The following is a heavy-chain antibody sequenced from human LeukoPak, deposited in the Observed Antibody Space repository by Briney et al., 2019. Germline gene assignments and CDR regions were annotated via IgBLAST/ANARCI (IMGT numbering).Heavy chain of an antibody. CDR3: ARDPPIVGATVFDY. J-gene: IGHJ4*02. Sequence: GGSLRLSCAASGFTFSSYWMHWARQAPGKGLVWVSRINSDGSSTSYADSVKGRFTISRDNAKNTLYLQMNSLRAEDTAVYYCARDPPIVGATVFDYWGKGTLVTVSS. D-gene: IGHD1-26*01. CDR1: GFTFSSYW. CDR2: INSDGSST. V-gene: IGHV3-74*01.